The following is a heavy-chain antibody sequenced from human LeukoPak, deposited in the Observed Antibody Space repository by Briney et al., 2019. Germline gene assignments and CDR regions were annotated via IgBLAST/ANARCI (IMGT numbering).Heavy chain of an antibody. CDR1: GYTFTSYG. D-gene: IGHD1-26*01. CDR3: ARDRGGSLKRDFDY. CDR2: ISAYNGNT. V-gene: IGHV1-18*01. J-gene: IGHJ4*02. Sequence: ASVKVSCKASGYTFTSYGISWVRQAPGQGLEWMGWISAYNGNTSYAQKLQGRVTMTTDTSTSTAYMELRSLRSDDTAVYYCARDRGGSLKRDFDYWGQGTLVTVSS.